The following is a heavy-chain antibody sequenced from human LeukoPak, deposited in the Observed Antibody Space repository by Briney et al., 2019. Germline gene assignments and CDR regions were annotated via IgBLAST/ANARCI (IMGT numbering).Heavy chain of an antibody. CDR2: INSDGSIT. CDR3: ARDLVVTATY. CDR1: GFTFSDYW. V-gene: IGHV3-74*01. Sequence: QTGGSPRLSCAASGFTFSDYWMHWVRHAPGKGLEWVSRINSDGSITTDADSVKGRFTISRDNAENTLYLQMNSLRAEDTGVYYCARDLVVTATYWGQGTLVTVSS. D-gene: IGHD2-21*02. J-gene: IGHJ4*02.